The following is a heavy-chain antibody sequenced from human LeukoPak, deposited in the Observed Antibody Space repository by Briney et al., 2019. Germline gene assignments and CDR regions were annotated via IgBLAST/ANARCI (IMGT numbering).Heavy chain of an antibody. D-gene: IGHD3-9*01. Sequence: ASVKVSCKASGYTFTSYDINWVRQATGQGLEWMGWMNPNSGNTGYAQKFQGRVTITRNTSISTAYMELSSLRSEDTAVYYCARSDHDILTGYYYFDYWGQGTLVTVSS. V-gene: IGHV1-8*03. CDR2: MNPNSGNT. CDR3: ARSDHDILTGYYYFDY. J-gene: IGHJ4*02. CDR1: GYTFTSYD.